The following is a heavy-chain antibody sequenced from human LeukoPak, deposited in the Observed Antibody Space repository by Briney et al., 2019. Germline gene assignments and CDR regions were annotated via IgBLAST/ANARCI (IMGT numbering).Heavy chain of an antibody. CDR1: EFTFSNYD. V-gene: IGHV3-23*01. CDR3: TRNGGGLGY. CDR2: IRGTGGGGNT. J-gene: IGHJ4*02. Sequence: GGSLRLSCATSEFTFSNYDMIWVRQAPGKGLEWVSSIRGTGGGGNTYSADSVKGRFTTSRDDSKSTLFLQMHSLTAEDTAVYYCTRNGGGLGYWGQGALVTVSS. D-gene: IGHD3-16*01.